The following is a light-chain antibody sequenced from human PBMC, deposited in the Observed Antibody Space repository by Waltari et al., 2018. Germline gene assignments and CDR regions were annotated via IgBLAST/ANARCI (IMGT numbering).Light chain of an antibody. CDR1: QDINNF. J-gene: IGKJ4*01. Sequence: DIQMTQSPSSLSASVGDRVTITCQASQDINNFLNWYQQKPGEAPKLLIYEASNLEIGVPSRFSGSRSGTNFTFTISGLQPEDIATYYCQHYYNFPVTFGGGTKV. CDR2: EAS. CDR3: QHYYNFPVT. V-gene: IGKV1-33*01.